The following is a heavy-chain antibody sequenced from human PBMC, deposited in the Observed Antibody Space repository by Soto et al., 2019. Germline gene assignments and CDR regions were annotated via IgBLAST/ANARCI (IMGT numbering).Heavy chain of an antibody. J-gene: IGHJ4*02. CDR1: GGSFSGYY. V-gene: IGHV4-34*01. CDR3: ARGRTYYDYVWGSYRPLPYFDY. Sequence: PSETLSLTCAVYGGSFSGYYWSWIRQPPGKGLEWIGEINHSGSTNYNPSLKSRVTISVDTSKIQFSLKLSSVTAADTAVYYCARGRTYYDYVWGSYRPLPYFDYWGQGTLVTVSS. D-gene: IGHD3-16*02. CDR2: INHSGST.